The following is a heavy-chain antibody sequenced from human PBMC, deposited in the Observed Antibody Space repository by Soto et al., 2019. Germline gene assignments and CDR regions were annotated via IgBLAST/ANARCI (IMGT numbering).Heavy chain of an antibody. CDR1: GFTFSSYG. CDR2: ISYDGSNK. CDR3: AKDRREFEYYDSSGYYSPLDC. V-gene: IGHV3-30*18. Sequence: GGSLRLSCAASGFTFSSYGMHWVRQAPGKGLEWVAVISYDGSNKYYADSVKGRFTISRDNSKNTLYLQMNSLRAEDTAVYYCAKDRREFEYYDSSGYYSPLDCWGQGTRVTVSS. J-gene: IGHJ4*02. D-gene: IGHD3-22*01.